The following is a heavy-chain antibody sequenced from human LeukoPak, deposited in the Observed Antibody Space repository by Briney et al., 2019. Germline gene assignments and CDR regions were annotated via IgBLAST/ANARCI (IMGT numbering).Heavy chain of an antibody. Sequence: GGSLRLSCAASGFTFSSCGMHWVRQAPGKGLEWVAVIWYDGSNKYYADSVKGRFTISRDNSKNTLYLQMNSLRAEDTAVYYCARGRSSSTSCSFDYWGQGTLVTVSS. CDR1: GFTFSSCG. D-gene: IGHD2-2*01. V-gene: IGHV3-33*01. CDR2: IWYDGSNK. CDR3: ARGRSSSTSCSFDY. J-gene: IGHJ4*02.